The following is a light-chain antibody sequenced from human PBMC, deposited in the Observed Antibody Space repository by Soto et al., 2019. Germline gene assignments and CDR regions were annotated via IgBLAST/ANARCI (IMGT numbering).Light chain of an antibody. CDR3: QQYGTT. CDR1: QSVSSSY. V-gene: IGKV3-20*01. Sequence: EIVLTQSPGTLSLSPGERATLSCRASQSVSSSYLAWYQQKPGQAPRLLIYGASSRATGIPDRFSGSGSGTDFTLTISRLEPEDFAVYYCQQYGTTSGKGTKVEIK. CDR2: GAS. J-gene: IGKJ1*01.